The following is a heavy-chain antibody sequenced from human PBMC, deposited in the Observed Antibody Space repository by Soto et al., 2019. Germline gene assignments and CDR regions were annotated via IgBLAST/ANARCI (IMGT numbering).Heavy chain of an antibody. CDR2: IRSKAYGGTT. CDR3: ARDHIAPTILFDS. D-gene: IGHD5-12*01. Sequence: PGGSLRLSCTASGFTFGDYAMSWFRQAPGKGLEWVGFIRSKAYGGTTEYAASVKGRFTISRDDSKSIAYLQMNSLRAEDTAVYYCARDHIAPTILFDSWGQGTLVTVSS. CDR1: GFTFGDYA. J-gene: IGHJ4*02. V-gene: IGHV3-49*03.